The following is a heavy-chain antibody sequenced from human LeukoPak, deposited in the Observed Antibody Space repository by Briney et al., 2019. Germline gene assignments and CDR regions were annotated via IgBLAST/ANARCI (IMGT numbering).Heavy chain of an antibody. CDR3: AREGGRGSYDAFDI. CDR1: GYTFTDYY. Sequence: GASVKVSCKASGYTFTDYYMHWVRQAPGQGLEWMGWINPNSGGTNYAQKFQGRVTMTRDTSISTAYMELSRLRSDDTAVYYCAREGGRGSYDAFDIWGQGTMVTVSS. J-gene: IGHJ3*02. CDR2: INPNSGGT. V-gene: IGHV1-2*02. D-gene: IGHD1-26*01.